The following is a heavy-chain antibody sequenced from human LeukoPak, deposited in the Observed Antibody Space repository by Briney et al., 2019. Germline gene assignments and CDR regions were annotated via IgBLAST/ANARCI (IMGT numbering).Heavy chain of an antibody. CDR2: IRYDGNNK. D-gene: IGHD2-2*03. J-gene: IGHJ4*02. Sequence: GGSLRLSCAASRFTFSSYGMYWVRQAPGKGLEWVAFIRYDGNNKYYSDSVKGRFTISRDNSKNTLYLRMNSLRDEDTAVYYCAKDSHWILFDDWGQGTLVTVSS. CDR3: AKDSHWILFDD. CDR1: RFTFSSYG. V-gene: IGHV3-30*02.